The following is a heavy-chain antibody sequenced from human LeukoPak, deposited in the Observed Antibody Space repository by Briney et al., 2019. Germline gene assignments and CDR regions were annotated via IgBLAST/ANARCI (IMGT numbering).Heavy chain of an antibody. CDR2: IYYSGST. V-gene: IGHV4-30-4*08. D-gene: IGHD2-2*02. CDR3: ARVLIPAAILNWYFDL. J-gene: IGHJ2*01. CDR1: GGSISSSGYY. Sequence: SETLSLTCTVSGGSISSSGYYWGWIRQPPGKGLEWIGYIYYSGSTYYNPSLKSRVTISVDTSKNQFSLKLSSVTAADTAVYYCARVLIPAAILNWYFDLWGRGTLVTVSS.